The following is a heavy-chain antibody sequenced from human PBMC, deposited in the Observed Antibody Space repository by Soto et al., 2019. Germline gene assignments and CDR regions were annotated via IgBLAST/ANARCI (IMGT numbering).Heavy chain of an antibody. J-gene: IGHJ4*02. Sequence: SGPNAGEPTQTLTLTCTFSGFSLSTSGVGVGWIRQPPGKALEWLALIYWDDDKRYSPSLKSRLTITKDTSKNQVVLTMTNMDPVDTATYYCAHYYDFWSGYYPLFDYWGQGTLVTVSS. CDR1: GFSLSTSGVG. D-gene: IGHD3-3*01. V-gene: IGHV2-5*02. CDR2: IYWDDDK. CDR3: AHYYDFWSGYYPLFDY.